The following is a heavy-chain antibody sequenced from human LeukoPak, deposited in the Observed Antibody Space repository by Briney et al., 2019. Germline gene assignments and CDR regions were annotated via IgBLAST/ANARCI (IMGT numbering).Heavy chain of an antibody. J-gene: IGHJ4*02. CDR3: ARDSAIDSYDSSGYYSHYFDD. CDR1: GYTFTSYD. CDR2: RNPNSGNT. D-gene: IGHD3-22*01. V-gene: IGHV1-8*01. Sequence: ASLKVSCKASGYTFTSYDINWVRQATGQGLEWMGWRNPNSGNTGCAHKFHGPVTMTRNTSISTAYMELSSLRSEDTAVYYCARDSAIDSYDSSGYYSHYFDDWGQGTLVTVSS.